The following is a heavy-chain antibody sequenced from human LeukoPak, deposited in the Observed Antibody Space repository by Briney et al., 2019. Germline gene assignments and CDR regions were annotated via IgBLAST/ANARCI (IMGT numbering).Heavy chain of an antibody. Sequence: GGSLRLSCAASGFTFDDYAMHWVRQAPGKGLEWVSGISWNSGSIGYADSVKGRLTISRDNAENSLYLQMNSLRAEDTALYYCAKARYSNYRPYGGFDYWGQGTLVTVSS. CDR1: GFTFDDYA. J-gene: IGHJ4*02. CDR2: ISWNSGSI. CDR3: AKARYSNYRPYGGFDY. V-gene: IGHV3-9*01. D-gene: IGHD4-11*01.